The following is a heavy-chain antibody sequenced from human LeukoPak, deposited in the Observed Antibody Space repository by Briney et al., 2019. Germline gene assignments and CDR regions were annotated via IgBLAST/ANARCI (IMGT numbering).Heavy chain of an antibody. D-gene: IGHD3-22*01. CDR2: IIPIFGTA. CDR1: GGTFSSYA. J-gene: IGHJ4*02. Sequence: SVKVSCKASGGTFSSYAISWVRQAPGQGLEWMGGIIPIFGTANYAQKFQGRVTITADKSTSTAYMELSSLRSEDTAVYYCARFPHYESSGYYYDHWGQGTLVTVSS. CDR3: ARFPHYESSGYYYDH. V-gene: IGHV1-69*06.